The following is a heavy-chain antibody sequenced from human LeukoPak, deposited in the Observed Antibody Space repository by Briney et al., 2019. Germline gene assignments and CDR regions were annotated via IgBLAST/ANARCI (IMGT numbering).Heavy chain of an antibody. D-gene: IGHD1-26*01. J-gene: IGHJ4*02. CDR3: AMSRASWASRGPFDY. CDR2: IRYDGSNK. Sequence: GGSLRLSCAASGFTFSSYGMHWVRQAPGKGLEWVAFIRYDGSNKYYADSVKGRFTISRDNSKNPLYLQINSLRADDTAVYYFAMSRASWASRGPFDYWGQGALGTVSS. V-gene: IGHV3-30*02. CDR1: GFTFSSYG.